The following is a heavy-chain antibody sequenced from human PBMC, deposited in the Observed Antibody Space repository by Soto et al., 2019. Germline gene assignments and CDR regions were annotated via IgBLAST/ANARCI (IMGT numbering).Heavy chain of an antibody. V-gene: IGHV3-21*01. D-gene: IGHD2-15*01. CDR2: ISSSNRYI. CDR3: ARERCRGGICYQTYAFDV. J-gene: IGHJ3*01. CDR1: GFNFSSYT. Sequence: EVQLVESGGGLVKPGGSLRLSCAASGFNFSSYTMNWVRQAPGTGLEWVSSISSSNRYIYYADSMKGRFSISRDDAKNSLYLQMNSLRADDTAIYYCARERCRGGICYQTYAFDVCSQGTLVTVSS.